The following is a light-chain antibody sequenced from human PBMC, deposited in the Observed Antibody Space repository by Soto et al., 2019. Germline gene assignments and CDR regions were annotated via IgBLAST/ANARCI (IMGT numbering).Light chain of an antibody. CDR1: QGISSY. CDR3: QQGYSFPLT. Sequence: DIQMTQSPTSVSASIGDRVTITCRASQGISSYLAWYQQTPGKAPKLLIYLASSLQSGVPSRFSGSASGTDFSLTISSLQPEDFATYYCQQGYSFPLTFGGGTKVETK. V-gene: IGKV1D-12*01. CDR2: LAS. J-gene: IGKJ4*01.